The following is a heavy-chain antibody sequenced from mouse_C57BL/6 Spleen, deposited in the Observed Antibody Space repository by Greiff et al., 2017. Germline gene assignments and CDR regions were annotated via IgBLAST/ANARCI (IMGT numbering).Heavy chain of an antibody. Sequence: QVQLQQPGAELVKPGASVKLSCKASGYTFTSYWMHWVKQRPGQGLEWIGMIHPNSGSTNYNEKFKSKATLTVDKSSSTAYMQLSSLTSEDSAVYYCASPFITTVVATDWYFDVWGTGTTVTVSS. J-gene: IGHJ1*03. D-gene: IGHD1-1*01. CDR2: IHPNSGST. V-gene: IGHV1-64*01. CDR1: GYTFTSYW. CDR3: ASPFITTVVATDWYFDV.